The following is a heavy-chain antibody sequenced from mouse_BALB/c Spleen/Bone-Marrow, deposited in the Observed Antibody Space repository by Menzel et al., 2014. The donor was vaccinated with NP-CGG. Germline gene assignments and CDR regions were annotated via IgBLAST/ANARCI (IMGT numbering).Heavy chain of an antibody. J-gene: IGHJ3*01. CDR3: ARSGDSSGYGFAY. CDR1: GYTFTSYD. Sequence: FGPELVQPGFLVKISCNASGYTFTSYDITWVTLRPGQELAWIGRLYPVHGSTKYIDKFRGKATLTADKSSSTACMQLSSQTSENAAVYFCARSGDSSGYGFAYWGQGTLVTGAA. CDR2: LYPVHGST. D-gene: IGHD3-2*01. V-gene: IGHV1S33*01.